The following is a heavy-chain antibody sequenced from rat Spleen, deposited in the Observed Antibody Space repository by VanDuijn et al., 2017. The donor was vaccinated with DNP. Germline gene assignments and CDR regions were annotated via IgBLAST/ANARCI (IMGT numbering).Heavy chain of an antibody. CDR1: GFSLTSYH. Sequence: QVQLKESGPGLLQPSQTLSLTCTVSGFSLTSYHVSWIRQSPGKGLAWVGVIWTGGSSAYNSFFKSRLSISRDTSKSQVFLKMNSLQTEDTATYYCVREGSSHGDFWGQGVMVTVSS. J-gene: IGHJ2*01. CDR3: VREGSSHGDF. D-gene: IGHD1-2*01. CDR2: IWTGGSS. V-gene: IGHV2-43*01.